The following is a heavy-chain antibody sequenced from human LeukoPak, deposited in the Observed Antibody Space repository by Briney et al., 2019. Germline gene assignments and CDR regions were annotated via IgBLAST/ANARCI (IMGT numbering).Heavy chain of an antibody. Sequence: SETLSLTCTVSDYSISSGYYWGWIRQPPGKGLEWIGRIYHSGSTYYNPSLKSRVTISVDTSKNQFSLKVTSVTAADTAVYYCARYYDFWSGYGPWFDPWGQGTLVTVSS. V-gene: IGHV4-38-2*02. J-gene: IGHJ5*02. CDR3: ARYYDFWSGYGPWFDP. CDR1: DYSISSGYY. D-gene: IGHD3-3*01. CDR2: IYHSGST.